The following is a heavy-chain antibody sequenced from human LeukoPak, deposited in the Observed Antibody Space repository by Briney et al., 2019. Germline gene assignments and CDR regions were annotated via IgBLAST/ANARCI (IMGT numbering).Heavy chain of an antibody. CDR1: GFTFSNYD. CDR2: LSPSGGST. J-gene: IGHJ4*02. V-gene: IGHV3-23*01. D-gene: IGHD2-15*01. CDR3: ARRYCSIGICYPLDS. Sequence: PGGSLRLSCAASGFTFSNYDMHWVRQAPGRGLEWVSALSPSGGSTYYTDSVKGRFTISRDNSKNTLYLQMSSLRGEDTALYYCARRYCSIGICYPLDSWGQGTLVTVSS.